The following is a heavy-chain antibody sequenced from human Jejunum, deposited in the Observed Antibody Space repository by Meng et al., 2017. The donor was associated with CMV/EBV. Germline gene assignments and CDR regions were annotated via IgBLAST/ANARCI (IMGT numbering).Heavy chain of an antibody. CDR2: VEDGGTT. J-gene: IGHJ4*02. CDR1: GGSLATPNYA. V-gene: IGHV4-61*01. D-gene: IGHD3-16*01. Sequence: SGGSLATPNYAWFWIRLPPGKGLEWIGLVEDGGTTRYKPSLVSRVSISVDTSKNQFSLTSNSVTAADTAIYYCARGGWGNWNFEHWGQGKLVTVSS. CDR3: ARGGWGNWNFEH.